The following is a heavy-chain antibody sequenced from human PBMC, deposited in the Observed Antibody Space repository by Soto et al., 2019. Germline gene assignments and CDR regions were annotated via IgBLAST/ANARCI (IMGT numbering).Heavy chain of an antibody. Sequence: EVQLLESGGGSVQPGGSLRLSCAASGFTFSSYAMTWVRQAPGKGLEWVSALSGSGAYTYYANSVKGRFTISRDNSKNTLYLQLNRLRAEDTAVYYCAKYGCSSTSCQCDYWGQGTRVTVSS. CDR2: LSGSGAYT. CDR3: AKYGCSSTSCQCDY. V-gene: IGHV3-23*01. J-gene: IGHJ4*02. D-gene: IGHD2-2*01. CDR1: GFTFSSYA.